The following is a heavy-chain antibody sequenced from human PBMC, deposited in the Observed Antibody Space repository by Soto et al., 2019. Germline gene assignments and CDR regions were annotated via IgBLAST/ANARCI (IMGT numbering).Heavy chain of an antibody. J-gene: IGHJ4*02. D-gene: IGHD2-15*01. CDR1: GFTFSTYA. CDR2: ISGTDDST. CDR3: AKVVVGVGTTNYYLDY. Sequence: PGGSLRLSCAASGFTFSTYAMTWVRQAPGKGLEWVSAISGTDDSTYYADSMKGRFSISRDNSKNTLYLQMNSLRAEDTAIYYCAKVVVGVGTTNYYLDYWGQGTLVTVSS. V-gene: IGHV3-23*01.